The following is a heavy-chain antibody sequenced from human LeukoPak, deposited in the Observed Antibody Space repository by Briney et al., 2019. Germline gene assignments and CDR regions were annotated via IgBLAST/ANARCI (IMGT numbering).Heavy chain of an antibody. CDR1: GGTFSSYA. D-gene: IGHD3-22*01. CDR3: ARPSTYYYDSIDALDI. J-gene: IGHJ3*02. Sequence: SVKVSCKASGGTFSSYAISWVRQAPGRGLEWMGRIIPIFGTANYAQKFQGRVTITTDESTSTAYMELSSLRSEDTAVYYCARPSTYYYDSIDALDIWGQGTMVTVSS. CDR2: IIPIFGTA. V-gene: IGHV1-69*05.